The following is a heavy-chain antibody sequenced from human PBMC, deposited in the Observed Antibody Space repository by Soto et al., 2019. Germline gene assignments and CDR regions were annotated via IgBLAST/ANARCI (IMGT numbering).Heavy chain of an antibody. CDR2: INGGNGNT. CDR1: GNTVPNYA. J-gene: IGHJ5*02. Sequence: ASVKVSCKASGNTVPNYAIHWVRQAPGQRLEWMGWINGGNGNTYYSEHFQGRVTLTRDTSAGTVYMQLSSLTSEDTAVYYCAKGVRYSSGTNWFDPWGQGTLVTVSS. V-gene: IGHV1-3*01. D-gene: IGHD6-19*01. CDR3: AKGVRYSSGTNWFDP.